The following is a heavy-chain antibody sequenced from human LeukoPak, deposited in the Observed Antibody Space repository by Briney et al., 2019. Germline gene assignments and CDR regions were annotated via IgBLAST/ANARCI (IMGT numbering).Heavy chain of an antibody. CDR1: GFSLSSHW. Sequence: GGSLRLSCAASGFSLSSHWMTWVRQVPGRGPEWLANVNRDGSETYYLDSVKGRFTISKDNAKNSLYLQMNSLRAEDTALYHCARNNGMDVWGQGTTVIVSS. V-gene: IGHV3-7*03. CDR2: VNRDGSET. J-gene: IGHJ6*02. CDR3: ARNNGMDV.